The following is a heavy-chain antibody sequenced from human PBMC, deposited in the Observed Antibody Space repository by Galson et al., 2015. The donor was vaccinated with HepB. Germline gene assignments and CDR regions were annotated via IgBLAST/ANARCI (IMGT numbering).Heavy chain of an antibody. D-gene: IGHD3-22*01. CDR2: IIPARGIT. CDR3: ARDYYDSNGYYAGHLDF. Sequence: SVKVSCKASGGTFSSYSIAWVRQAPGQGLEWMGRIIPARGITNYAQKFQGRVTITADKSTTTAYMELSSLGSDDTAVYFCARDYYDSNGYYAGHLDFWGQGTLVTVSS. V-gene: IGHV1-69*04. J-gene: IGHJ4*02. CDR1: GGTFSSYS.